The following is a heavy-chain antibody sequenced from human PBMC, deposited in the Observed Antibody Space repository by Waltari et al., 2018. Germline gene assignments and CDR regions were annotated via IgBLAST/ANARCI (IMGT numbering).Heavy chain of an antibody. Sequence: EVQLVESGGGLAQPGGSLRLSCATSGFTFKNQWMDWVRQAPGKGLEWVANIRPDGSERHHVGSVKGRFTVSRDNAHNVLYLQMDSLRVEDTAVYYCSVSLNSWGQGTLVTVSS. V-gene: IGHV3-7*01. J-gene: IGHJ4*02. CDR3: SVSLNS. CDR2: IRPDGSER. CDR1: GFTFKNQW.